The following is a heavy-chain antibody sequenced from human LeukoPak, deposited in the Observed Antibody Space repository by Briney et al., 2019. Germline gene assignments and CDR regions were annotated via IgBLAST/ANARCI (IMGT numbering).Heavy chain of an antibody. V-gene: IGHV4-30-4*01. J-gene: IGHJ4*02. CDR2: IYYSGST. Sequence: SETLSLTCTVSGSSISSDDYYWSWIRQPPGKGLEWIGYIYYSGSTYYNPSLKSRITISVDTSKNEFSLKLTSVTAADTAVYYCASANYYGFNYFDYWGQGALVTVSS. D-gene: IGHD3-10*01. CDR3: ASANYYGFNYFDY. CDR1: GSSISSDDYY.